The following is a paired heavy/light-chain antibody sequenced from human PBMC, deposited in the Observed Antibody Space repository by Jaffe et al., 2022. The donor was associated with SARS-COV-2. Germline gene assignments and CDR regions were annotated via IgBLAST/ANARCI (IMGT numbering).Heavy chain of an antibody. Sequence: QVHIVQSGAEVKKPGASVMFSCKASGYTFTNYAIHWVRQAPGQRLEWMGWINAGNGDRKYSQNFQGRVSITRDTSTRTVYMELSTLTSEDTAVYYCARGIWATSGWYYLDYWGQGTLVTVSS. CDR2: INAGNGDR. J-gene: IGHJ4*02. V-gene: IGHV1-3*01. D-gene: IGHD6-19*01. CDR3: ARGIWATSGWYYLDY. CDR1: GYTFTNYA.
Light chain of an antibody. CDR1: QSISSW. CDR3: QQYNSYST. Sequence: DIQMTQSPSTLSASVGDRVTITCRASQSISSWLAWYQQKPGKAPKVLIYKASSLESGVPSRFSGSGSGTEFTLTISSLQPDDFATYYCQQYNSYSTFGQGTTVEIK. V-gene: IGKV1-5*03. J-gene: IGKJ1*01. CDR2: KAS.